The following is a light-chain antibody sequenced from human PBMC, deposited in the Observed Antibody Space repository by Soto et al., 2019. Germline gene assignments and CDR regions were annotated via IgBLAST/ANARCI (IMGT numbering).Light chain of an antibody. Sequence: QSALTQPASVSGSPGQSITISCTGSSIDVGGYNHVSWYQQHPGKAPKLMIYEVSNRPSGVSNRFSGSKSGNTASLTISGLQAEDEADYYCSSYTTSTTRIIFGGGTKLTV. J-gene: IGLJ2*01. CDR3: SSYTTSTTRII. CDR1: SIDVGGYNH. V-gene: IGLV2-14*01. CDR2: EVS.